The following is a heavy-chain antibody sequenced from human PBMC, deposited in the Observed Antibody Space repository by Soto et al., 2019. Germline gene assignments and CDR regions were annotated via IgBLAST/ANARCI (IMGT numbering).Heavy chain of an antibody. CDR3: ARHSELPYYFDY. V-gene: IGHV4-30-2*01. CDR2: IYHSGST. D-gene: IGHD1-26*01. J-gene: IGHJ4*02. Sequence: SETLSLTCAVSGGSISSGGYSWSWIRQPPGKGLEWIGYIYHSGSTYYNPSLKSRVTISVDRSKNQFSLKLSSVTAADTAVYYCARHSELPYYFDYWGQGTLVTVSS. CDR1: GGSISSGGYS.